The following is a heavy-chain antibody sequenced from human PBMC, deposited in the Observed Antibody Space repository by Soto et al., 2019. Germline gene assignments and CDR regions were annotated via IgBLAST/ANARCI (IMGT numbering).Heavy chain of an antibody. CDR2: IYTSGST. Sequence: SETLSLTCTVSGGSTSSYYWSWIRQPAGKGLEWIGRIYTSGSTNYNPSLKSRVTMSVDTSKNQFSLKLSSVTAADTAVYYCARGSLAMVRGGDYYYGMDVWGQGTTVTVSS. CDR1: GGSTSSYY. V-gene: IGHV4-4*07. J-gene: IGHJ6*02. CDR3: ARGSLAMVRGGDYYYGMDV. D-gene: IGHD3-10*01.